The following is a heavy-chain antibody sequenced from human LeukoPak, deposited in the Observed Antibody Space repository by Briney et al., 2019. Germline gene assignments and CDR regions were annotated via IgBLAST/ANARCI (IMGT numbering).Heavy chain of an antibody. J-gene: IGHJ4*02. V-gene: IGHV1-69*01. CDR2: IIPIFGTA. Sequence: SVTVSCTASGGTFSSYAISWVRQAPGQGLEWMGGIIPIFGTANYAQKFQGRVTITADESTSTAYMELSSLRSEDTAVYYCATSLYDSSGYPTGSDYWGQGTLVTVSS. CDR1: GGTFSSYA. D-gene: IGHD3-22*01. CDR3: ATSLYDSSGYPTGSDY.